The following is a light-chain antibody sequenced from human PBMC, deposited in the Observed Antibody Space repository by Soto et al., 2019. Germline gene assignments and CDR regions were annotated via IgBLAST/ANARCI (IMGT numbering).Light chain of an antibody. Sequence: QSVLTQPPSVSGAPGQRVTISCTGSSSNIGAGYDVHWYQQLPGRAPKLLIYGNSNRPSGVPDRFSGSKSGSSASLAITGLQAEDEADYYCQSYDSSLGYVFGTGTK. CDR1: SSNIGAGYD. V-gene: IGLV1-40*01. J-gene: IGLJ1*01. CDR3: QSYDSSLGYV. CDR2: GNS.